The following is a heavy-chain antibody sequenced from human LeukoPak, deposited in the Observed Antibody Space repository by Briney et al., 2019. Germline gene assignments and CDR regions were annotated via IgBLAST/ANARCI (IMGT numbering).Heavy chain of an antibody. V-gene: IGHV3-7*01. J-gene: IGHJ6*03. CDR1: GFTFSGYW. Sequence: GGSLRLSCAASGFTFSGYWMSWVRQAPGKGLEWVANIKQDGSEKYYVDSVKGRFTISRDNAKNSLYLQMNSLRAEDTAVYYCARELTGTTNYYYMDVWGKGTTVTVSS. D-gene: IGHD1-7*01. CDR2: IKQDGSEK. CDR3: ARELTGTTNYYYMDV.